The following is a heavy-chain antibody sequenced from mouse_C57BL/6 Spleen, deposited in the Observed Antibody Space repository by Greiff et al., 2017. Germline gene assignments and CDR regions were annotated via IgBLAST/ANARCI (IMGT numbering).Heavy chain of an antibody. CDR3: TGEATTVVPLAY. Sequence: VQLKESGGGLVQPGGSMKLSCVASGFTFSNYWMNWVRQSPEKGLEWVAQIRLKSDNYATHYAESVKGRFTISRDDSKSSVYLQMNNLRAEDTGIYYCTGEATTVVPLAYWGQGTLVTVSA. CDR2: IRLKSDNYAT. CDR1: GFTFSNYW. V-gene: IGHV6-3*01. J-gene: IGHJ3*01. D-gene: IGHD1-1*01.